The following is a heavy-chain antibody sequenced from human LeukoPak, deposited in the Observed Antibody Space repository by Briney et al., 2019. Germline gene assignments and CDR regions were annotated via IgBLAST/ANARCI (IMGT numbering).Heavy chain of an antibody. D-gene: IGHD6-6*01. Sequence: SETLSLTCTVSGGSISSYYWTWIRQPAGKGLEWIGRIDSSGSTNYNPSLKSRLTMSIDTSKNQFSLKLNSVTAADTAVYYRARGGQLVRRYYYGLDVWGQGTTVTVSS. V-gene: IGHV4-4*07. CDR3: ARGGQLVRRYYYGLDV. CDR1: GGSISSYY. J-gene: IGHJ6*02. CDR2: IDSSGST.